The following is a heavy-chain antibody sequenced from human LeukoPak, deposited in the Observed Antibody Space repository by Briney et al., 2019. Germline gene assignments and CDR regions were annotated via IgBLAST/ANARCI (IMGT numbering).Heavy chain of an antibody. V-gene: IGHV5-51*01. CDR3: ARHVSVWGSYRDY. CDR2: IYPGDSDT. J-gene: IGHJ4*02. Sequence: GESLKSSCQGSGYRFTSYLIGWVGHMPGKGLEWMGIIYPGDSDTRYSPSFQGQVTISADKPISTAYLQWSSLKASDTAMYYCARHVSVWGSYRDYWGQGTLVTVSS. CDR1: GYRFTSYL. D-gene: IGHD3-16*02.